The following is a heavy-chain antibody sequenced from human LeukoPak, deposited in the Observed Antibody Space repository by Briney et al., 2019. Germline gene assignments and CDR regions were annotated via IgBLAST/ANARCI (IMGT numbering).Heavy chain of an antibody. Sequence: GRSLRPACAAAGLTFSSEGMGWARQAPGKGRGWEAFIRMEGRNKKYAACGTGRLTISRDKSKNTMYQQMNSLRTKDLAVYDCATGSESYGTGSYFIYYFDYWGQGPLVAVSS. CDR2: IRMEGRNK. CDR1: GLTFSSEG. CDR3: ATGSESYGTGSYFIYYFDY. V-gene: IGHV3-30*02. J-gene: IGHJ4*02. D-gene: IGHD3-10*01.